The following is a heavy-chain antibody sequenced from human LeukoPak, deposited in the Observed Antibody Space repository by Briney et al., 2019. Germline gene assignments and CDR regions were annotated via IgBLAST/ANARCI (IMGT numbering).Heavy chain of an antibody. CDR2: IWYDGSNK. Sequence: GGSLRLSCAASGFDFINFHIHWVRQAPGEGLEWVAVIWYDGSNKYYADSVKGRFTISRDNSKNTLYLQMNSLRAEDTAVYYCARDRLEWYLDYWGQGTLVTVSS. V-gene: IGHV3-33*08. CDR3: ARDRLEWYLDY. CDR1: GFDFINFH. D-gene: IGHD2-8*01. J-gene: IGHJ4*02.